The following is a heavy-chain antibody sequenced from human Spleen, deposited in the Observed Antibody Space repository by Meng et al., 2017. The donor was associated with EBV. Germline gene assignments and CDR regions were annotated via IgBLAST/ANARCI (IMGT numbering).Heavy chain of an antibody. CDR2: MNPGSGNT. CDR1: GYTFSVYD. V-gene: IGHV1-8*01. J-gene: IGHJ4*02. Sequence: VRLVQTGAEVKNPGASVKVSCKASGYTFSVYDITWVRQAAGQGLEWMGWMNPGSGNTVYAQKFQGRVTMTRNTSITTAYMELSNLRSEDAAVYYCARGGIDFWGQGTLVTVAS. CDR3: ARGGIDF.